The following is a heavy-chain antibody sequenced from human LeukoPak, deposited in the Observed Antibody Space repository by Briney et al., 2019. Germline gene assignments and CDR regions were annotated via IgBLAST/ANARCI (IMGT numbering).Heavy chain of an antibody. CDR3: ARASVKWEDSDY. CDR2: ISGSGGST. CDR1: GFTFSSYA. D-gene: IGHD1-26*01. J-gene: IGHJ4*02. V-gene: IGHV3-23*01. Sequence: GGSLRLSCAASGFTFSSYAMSWVRQAPGKGLEWVSAISGSGGSTYYADSVKGRFTISRDNSKNTLYLQMNSLRAEDTAVYYCARASVKWEDSDYWGQGTLVTVSS.